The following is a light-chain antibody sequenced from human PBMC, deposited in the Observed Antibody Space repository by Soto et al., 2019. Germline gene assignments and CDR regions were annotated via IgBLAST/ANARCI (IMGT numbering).Light chain of an antibody. Sequence: EIVMTQSPATLSVSPGERATLSCRASQSVGSKLAWYQQKPGQAPRLLIYGASTRATGIPAGFSGSGSGTEFTLTISSLQFEDFAVYYCQQHNDWPPWAFGQGTKVEIK. CDR3: QQHNDWPPWA. J-gene: IGKJ1*01. CDR2: GAS. CDR1: QSVGSK. V-gene: IGKV3-15*01.